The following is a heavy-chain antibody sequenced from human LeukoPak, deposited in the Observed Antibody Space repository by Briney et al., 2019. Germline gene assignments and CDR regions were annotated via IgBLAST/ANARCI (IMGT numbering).Heavy chain of an antibody. CDR3: ARVDYEGRFDY. J-gene: IGHJ4*02. CDR1: GFTFSSYW. D-gene: IGHD3-22*01. V-gene: IGHV3-74*01. CDR2: INSDGSST. Sequence: PGGSLRLSCAASGFTFSSYWMHWVRQAPGKGLVWVSRINSDGSSTSYADSVKGRFTISRDNAENTLYLQMNSLRAEDTAVYYCARVDYEGRFDYWGQGTLVTVSS.